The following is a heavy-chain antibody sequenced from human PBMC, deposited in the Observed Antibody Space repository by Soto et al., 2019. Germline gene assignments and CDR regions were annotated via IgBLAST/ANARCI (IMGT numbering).Heavy chain of an antibody. CDR1: GGSISSSSYY. V-gene: IGHV4-39*01. J-gene: IGHJ6*02. Sequence: QLQLQESGPGLVKPSETLSLTCTVSGGSISSSSYYWGWIRQPPGKGLEWIGSMFYSGSTYYNPSLKSRVTISVDTSKSQFSLKLSSVTAADTAVYYCTCIFSGGYGYGFYYYGMDVWGQGTTVTVSS. D-gene: IGHD5-18*01. CDR3: TCIFSGGYGYGFYYYGMDV. CDR2: MFYSGST.